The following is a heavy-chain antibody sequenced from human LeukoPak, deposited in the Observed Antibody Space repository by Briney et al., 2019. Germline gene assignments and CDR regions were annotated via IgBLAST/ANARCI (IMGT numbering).Heavy chain of an antibody. CDR2: ISSTGTTI. Sequence: PGGSLRLSCAASGFTFSNYEMNWVRQAPGKGLEWISYISSTGTTIYCEDSVKGRFTVSRDNAKNSLSLQMNSLRAEDTATYYCARDSGVRLGRGGDYFHFSDYWGQGALVTVSS. CDR1: GFTFSNYE. D-gene: IGHD4-17*01. J-gene: IGHJ4*02. CDR3: ARDSGVRLGRGGDYFHFSDY. V-gene: IGHV3-48*03.